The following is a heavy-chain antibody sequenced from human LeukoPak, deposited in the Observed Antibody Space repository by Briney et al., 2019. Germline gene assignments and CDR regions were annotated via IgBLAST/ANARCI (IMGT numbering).Heavy chain of an antibody. CDR2: IYYSGYT. Sequence: PSETLSLTCTVSGGSISSSSYYWGWIRQPPGKGLEWIGSIYYSGYTYYNPSVESRVTMSVDTSKNQFSLKLSSVTAADTAVYYCARANRYDLYFDYWGQGTLVTVSS. V-gene: IGHV4-39*07. J-gene: IGHJ4*02. CDR3: ARANRYDLYFDY. CDR1: GGSISSSSYY. D-gene: IGHD5-12*01.